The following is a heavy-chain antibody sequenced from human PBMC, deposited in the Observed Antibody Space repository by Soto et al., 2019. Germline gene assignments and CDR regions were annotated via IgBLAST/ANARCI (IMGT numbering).Heavy chain of an antibody. V-gene: IGHV3-23*01. CDR1: GITFCSYA. CDR3: ARGKDRNTVTTFDY. J-gene: IGHJ4*02. D-gene: IGHD4-17*01. CDR2: IDGSGGNA. Sequence: SLRLSCAASGITFCSYAMNWVRQAPGKGLEWVAVIDGSGGNANYADSVKGRFAISRDNSENTVYLQMGSLRDGDSAVYYCARGKDRNTVTTFDYWGQGTLVTVSS.